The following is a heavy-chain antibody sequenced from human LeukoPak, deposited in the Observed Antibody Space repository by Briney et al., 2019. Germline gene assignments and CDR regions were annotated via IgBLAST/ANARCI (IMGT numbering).Heavy chain of an antibody. J-gene: IGHJ6*02. CDR1: GDSVSGNSAA. V-gene: IGHV6-1*01. Sequence: SQTLSLTCAISGDSVSGNSAAWSWIRQSPSRGLEWLGRTYYRSKWFNDYAVSVKGRITITPDTSKNQFSLHLISVTPEDTAVYYCTRSRYCTGGSCYQGIDVWGQGTTVPVSS. CDR3: TRSRYCTGGSCYQGIDV. CDR2: TYYRSKWFN. D-gene: IGHD2-8*02.